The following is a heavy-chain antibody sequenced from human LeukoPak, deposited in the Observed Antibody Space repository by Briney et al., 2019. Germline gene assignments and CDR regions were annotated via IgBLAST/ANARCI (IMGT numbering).Heavy chain of an antibody. CDR2: IYHSGST. V-gene: IGHV4-4*02. CDR3: ARDKAVAGTRGYYYYGMDV. J-gene: IGHJ6*02. Sequence: GSLRLSCAASGFTFSSYTMNWVRQPPGKGLEWIGEIYHSGSTNYNPSLKSRVTISVDKSKNQFSLKLSSVTAADTAVYYCARDKAVAGTRGYYYYGMDVWGQGTTVTVSS. CDR1: GFTFSSYTM. D-gene: IGHD6-19*01.